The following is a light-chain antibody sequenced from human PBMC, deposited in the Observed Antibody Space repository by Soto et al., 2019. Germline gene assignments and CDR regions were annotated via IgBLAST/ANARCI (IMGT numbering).Light chain of an antibody. Sequence: QSVLTQPPSVSGAPGQRVTISCTGSSSNIGARYDVHWYQQLPGTAPKLLIYDNSNRPSGVPDRFSGSKSGTSASLAITGRQAEDEADYYCQSYDSSLSASVFGGGTQLTVL. CDR2: DNS. CDR3: QSYDSSLSASV. CDR1: SSNIGARYD. J-gene: IGLJ3*02. V-gene: IGLV1-40*01.